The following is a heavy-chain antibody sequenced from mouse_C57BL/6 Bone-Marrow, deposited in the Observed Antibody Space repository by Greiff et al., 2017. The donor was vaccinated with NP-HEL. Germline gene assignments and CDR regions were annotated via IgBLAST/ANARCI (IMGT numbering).Heavy chain of an antibody. CDR1: GYTFTSYG. J-gene: IGHJ2*01. V-gene: IGHV1-81*01. Sequence: VKLMESGAELARPGASVKLSCKASGYTFTSYGISWVKQRTGQGLEWIGEIYPRSGNTYYNEKFKGKATLTADKSSSTAYMELRSLTSEDSAVYFCARPYYGHDYWGQGTTLTVSS. CDR2: IYPRSGNT. CDR3: ARPYYGHDY. D-gene: IGHD1-1*01.